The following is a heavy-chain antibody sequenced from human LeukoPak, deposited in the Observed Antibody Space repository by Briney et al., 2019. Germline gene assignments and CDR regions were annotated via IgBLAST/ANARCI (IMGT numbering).Heavy chain of an antibody. J-gene: IGHJ4*02. CDR1: GYTFTGYY. V-gene: IGHV1-2*02. CDR2: INPNSGGT. D-gene: IGHD3-9*01. Sequence: GASVKVSCKASGYTFTGYYTHWVRQAPGQGLEWMGWINPNSGGTNYAQKFQGRVTMTRDTSTSTAYMELSRLRSDDTAVYYCARVGPLRYFDWLPIDYWGQGTLVTVSS. CDR3: ARVGPLRYFDWLPIDY.